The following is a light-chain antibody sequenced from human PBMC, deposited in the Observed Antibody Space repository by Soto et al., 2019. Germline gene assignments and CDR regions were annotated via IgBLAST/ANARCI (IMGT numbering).Light chain of an antibody. V-gene: IGKV3-11*01. J-gene: IGKJ4*01. CDR2: DAS. Sequence: EILLTQSPATLSLSPGEGATLSCRASQSVSNYLAWYQQKPGQAPRLLIYDASQRATGIPARFSGSGSGTDFTLTISSLEPEDFAVYYCQQRSNWPLTFGGGTKVDI. CDR3: QQRSNWPLT. CDR1: QSVSNY.